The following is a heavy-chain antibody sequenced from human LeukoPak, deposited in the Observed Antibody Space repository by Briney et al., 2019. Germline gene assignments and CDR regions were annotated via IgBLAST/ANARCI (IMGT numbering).Heavy chain of an antibody. D-gene: IGHD3-10*01. J-gene: IGHJ6*02. CDR3: AARSGSYWDYYYGMDV. V-gene: IGHV4-61*02. CDR2: IYTSGSP. CDR1: VDSIIRGSYY. Sequence: SQTLSLTCTVSVDSIIRGSYYCRWIRQPAGGGLEWIGRIYTSGSPNNNPSRTGRVTISVDTSKNQFSLKLSSVTAADTAVYYCAARSGSYWDYYYGMDVWGQGTTVTVSS.